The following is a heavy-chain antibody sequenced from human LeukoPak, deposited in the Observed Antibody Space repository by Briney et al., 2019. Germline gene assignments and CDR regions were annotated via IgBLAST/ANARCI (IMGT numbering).Heavy chain of an antibody. CDR3: ARLKSYCGGDCYPDQFHN. CDR1: GVSITSSDFY. CDR2: ISYSGRT. Sequence: SETLSLTCTVSGVSITSSDFYWGWIRQPPGKGLEWIATISYSGRTYYNPSLKTRLTISVGTSKNQFSLKLLSVAAADTAVYYCARLKSYCGGDCYPDQFHNWGQGTLVTVSS. D-gene: IGHD2-21*02. J-gene: IGHJ4*02. V-gene: IGHV4-39*01.